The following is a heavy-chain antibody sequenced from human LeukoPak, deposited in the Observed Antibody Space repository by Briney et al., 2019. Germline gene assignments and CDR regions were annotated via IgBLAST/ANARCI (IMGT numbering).Heavy chain of an antibody. J-gene: IGHJ5*02. CDR2: IIPIFGTA. CDR1: GGTFSSYA. D-gene: IGHD4-17*01. Sequence: SVKVSCKASGGTFSSYAISWVRQAPGQGLEWMGGIIPIFGTANYAQKSQGRVTITTDESTSTAYMELSSLRSEDTAVYYCARGGGYGDLRLDPRGQGTLVTVSS. V-gene: IGHV1-69*05. CDR3: ARGGGYGDLRLDP.